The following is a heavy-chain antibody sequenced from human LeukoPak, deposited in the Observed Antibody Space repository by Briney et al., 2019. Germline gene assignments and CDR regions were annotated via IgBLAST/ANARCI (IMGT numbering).Heavy chain of an antibody. CDR3: AKDHGDIVATIIGY. D-gene: IGHD5-12*01. V-gene: IGHV3-23*01. J-gene: IGHJ4*02. Sequence: GGSLRLSCAASGFTYSSYAMSWVRQAPGKGLERVSAISGSGGSTYYADSVKGRFTISRDNSKNTLYLQMNSLRAEDTAVYYCAKDHGDIVATIIGYWGQGTLVTVSS. CDR2: ISGSGGST. CDR1: GFTYSSYA.